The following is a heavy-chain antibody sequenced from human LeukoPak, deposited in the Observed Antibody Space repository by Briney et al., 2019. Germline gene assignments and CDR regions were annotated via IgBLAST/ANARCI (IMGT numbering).Heavy chain of an antibody. V-gene: IGHV1-2*02. CDR1: GYTFTGNY. CDR2: IDPNSGGA. J-gene: IGHJ4*02. CDR3: AREILD. Sequence: ASVKVSCKASGYTFTGNYIHWVRQVPGQGLEWMGWIDPNSGGADYAQKFQGRVTMTRDTSINTVYMELSSLRFDDTAVYYRAREILDWGQGTLVTVSS.